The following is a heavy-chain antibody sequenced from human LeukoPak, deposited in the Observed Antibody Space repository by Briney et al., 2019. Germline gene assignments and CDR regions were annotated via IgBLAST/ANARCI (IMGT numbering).Heavy chain of an antibody. V-gene: IGHV4-39*07. CDR3: ARSEPAAMQAWFDP. CDR2: IYYSGST. CDR1: GGSISSSSYC. D-gene: IGHD2-2*01. J-gene: IGHJ5*02. Sequence: SETLSLTCTVSGGSISSSSYCWGWIRQPPGKGLEWIGSIYYSGSTYYNPSLKSRVTISVDTSKNQFSLKLSSVTAADTAVYYCARSEPAAMQAWFDPWGQGALVTVSS.